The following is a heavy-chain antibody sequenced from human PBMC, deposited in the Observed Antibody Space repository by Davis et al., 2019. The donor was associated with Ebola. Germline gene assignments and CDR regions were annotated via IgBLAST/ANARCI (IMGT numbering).Heavy chain of an antibody. V-gene: IGHV4-39*07. Sequence: PSETLSLTCTVSGGSISSSSYYWGWIRQPPGKGLEWIGSIYYSGSTYYNPSLKSRVTISVDTSKNQFSLKLSSVTAADTAGEYCARDRYCTNGGCAIDYWGQGTLVTVSS. CDR2: IYYSGST. J-gene: IGHJ4*02. CDR3: ARDRYCTNGGCAIDY. D-gene: IGHD2-8*01. CDR1: GGSISSSSYY.